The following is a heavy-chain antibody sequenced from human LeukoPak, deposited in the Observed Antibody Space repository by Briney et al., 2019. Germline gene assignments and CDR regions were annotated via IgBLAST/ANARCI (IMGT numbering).Heavy chain of an antibody. CDR3: ARSYNYDAYNFYMDV. Sequence: AGGSLRLSCEASGFTFSTYNMNWVRQSPGTGLEWISYMSPTSLTIYYADSVKGRFSISRDNAQNSLYLQMDSLRAEDTAIYYCARSYNYDAYNFYMDVWGKGTSVTVSS. CDR2: MSPTSLTI. V-gene: IGHV3-48*01. D-gene: IGHD5-24*01. J-gene: IGHJ6*03. CDR1: GFTFSTYN.